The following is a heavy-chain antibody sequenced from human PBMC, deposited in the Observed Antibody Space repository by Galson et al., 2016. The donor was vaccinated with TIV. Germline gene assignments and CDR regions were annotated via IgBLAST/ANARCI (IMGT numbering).Heavy chain of an antibody. V-gene: IGHV3-66*02. CDR2: ISSGGTT. J-gene: IGHJ6*01. CDR3: ARDCRHCGNECYLYYCYGMDV. CDR1: ELIVSSNY. D-gene: IGHD2-21*01. Sequence: SLRLSCAASELIVSSNYMSWVRQAPGKGLEWVSLISSGGTTSYADSVRGRFTISRDNSNNLVYLQMNNLRPEDTGVYYCARDCRHCGNECYLYYCYGMDVWGQGATVTVAS.